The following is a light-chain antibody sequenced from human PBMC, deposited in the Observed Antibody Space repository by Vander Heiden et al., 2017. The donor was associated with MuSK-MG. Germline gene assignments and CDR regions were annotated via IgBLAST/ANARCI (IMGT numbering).Light chain of an antibody. CDR2: DVT. CDR1: KNDIGGFHY. CDR3: SSYSVSSTLVV. Sequence: QSALTQPASVSGSPGQSITISCTGSKNDIGGFHYVSWYQHHPGEPPKLLIYDVTTRPAGISVRFSGSKSGKTASLTISGLQAEDEADYYCSSYSVSSTLVVFGGGTKVTVL. J-gene: IGLJ2*01. V-gene: IGLV2-14*03.